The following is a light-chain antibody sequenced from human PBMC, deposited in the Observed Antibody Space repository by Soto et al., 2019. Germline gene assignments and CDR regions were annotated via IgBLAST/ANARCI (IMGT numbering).Light chain of an antibody. J-gene: IGKJ2*01. CDR3: QQYGGSPPYP. CDR1: QSASSSY. Sequence: EIVVTQSPGTLSLSPGERATLSCRASQSASSSYLAWFQQNPGQAPRLLIYGPSNRATGIPDSFSGGGSGTDVTLPLSRLQPEDFAVYHCQQYGGSPPYPFGPGTKLEMK. CDR2: GPS. V-gene: IGKV3-20*01.